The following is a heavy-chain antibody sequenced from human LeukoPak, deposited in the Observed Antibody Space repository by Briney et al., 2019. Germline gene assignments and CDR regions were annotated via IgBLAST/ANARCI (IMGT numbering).Heavy chain of an antibody. CDR1: GFTFSSYS. D-gene: IGHD2-15*01. J-gene: IGHJ4*02. CDR3: ASPLMISGGSCYDY. V-gene: IGHV3-21*01. Sequence: GGSLRLSCAASGFTFSSYSMNWVRQAPGKGLEWVSSISSSSSYIYYADSVKGRFTISRDNAKNSLYLQMNSLRAEDTAVYYCASPLMISGGSCYDYWGQGTLVTVSS. CDR2: ISSSSSYI.